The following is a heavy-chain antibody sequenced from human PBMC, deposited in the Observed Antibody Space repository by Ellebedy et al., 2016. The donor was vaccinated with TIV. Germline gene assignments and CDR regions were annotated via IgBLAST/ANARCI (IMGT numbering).Heavy chain of an antibody. CDR2: MNQAVSEI. CDR3: VCGTGYISDH. J-gene: IGHJ4*02. CDR1: GFTFSTYW. V-gene: IGHV3-7*03. D-gene: IGHD6-13*01. Sequence: GESLKISCAASGFTFSTYWINWVRQAPGKGLEWVANMNQAVSEIKYVDSVKGRFTISRDNAKNSLFLQMNSLRAEDTAIYYCVCGTGYISDHWGQGTLVTVSS.